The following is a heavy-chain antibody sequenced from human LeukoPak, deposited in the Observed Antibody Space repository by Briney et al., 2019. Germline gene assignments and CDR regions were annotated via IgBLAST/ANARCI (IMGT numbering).Heavy chain of an antibody. CDR1: GFTFSIYG. D-gene: IGHD6-13*01. V-gene: IGHV3-30*18. J-gene: IGHJ4*02. Sequence: GRSLRLSCAASGFTFSIYGMHWVRQAPGKGLEWVALFSADGINIYYADSVKGRFTISRDNSKNMLYLQMNSLRAEDTAVYYCAKAAVYSINWTPFDDRGLGTLVTVSS. CDR3: AKAAVYSINWTPFDD. CDR2: FSADGINI.